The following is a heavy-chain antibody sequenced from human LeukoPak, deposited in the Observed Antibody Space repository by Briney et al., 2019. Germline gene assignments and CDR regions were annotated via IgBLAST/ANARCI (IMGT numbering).Heavy chain of an antibody. CDR2: INPNSGGT. D-gene: IGHD2-2*01. V-gene: IGHV1-2*02. J-gene: IGHJ6*03. CDR3: ARTLGYCSSTSCYYMDV. CDR1: GYTFTVYY. Sequence: ASVTVSCKASGYTFTVYYMHWVRQAPGQGLEWMGWINPNSGGTNYAQKFQGRVTMTRDTSISTAYMELSRLRSDDTAVYYCARTLGYCSSTSCYYMDVWGKGTTVTVSS.